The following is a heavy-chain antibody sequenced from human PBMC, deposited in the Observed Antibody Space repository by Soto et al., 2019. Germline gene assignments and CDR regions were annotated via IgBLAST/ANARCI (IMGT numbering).Heavy chain of an antibody. J-gene: IGHJ6*02. V-gene: IGHV3-13*05. CDR2: IGAADDP. D-gene: IGHD2-21*01. Sequence: GGSLRLSCAASGFTSSAYEMHWVRQATGKGREWVSAIGAADDPYYLGSVEGRFTISSENARNSFYLQMNNLRAGDTAAYYCARAYSGRLPRRADYYFAMDVWGQVTTVTVSS. CDR3: ARAYSGRLPRRADYYFAMDV. CDR1: GFTSSAYE.